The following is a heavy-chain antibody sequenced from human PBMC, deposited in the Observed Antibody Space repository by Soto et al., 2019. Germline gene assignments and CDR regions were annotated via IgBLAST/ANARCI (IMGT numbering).Heavy chain of an antibody. CDR2: FDPSDGNT. CDR3: ATAGLGSYSSRKFDP. D-gene: IGHD6-13*01. Sequence: ASVKVSCKVSGYTLTDLSMQWVRQAPGKGLEWMGGFDPSDGNTIYAQKFQGRVTMTRDTATSTVYMELSSLRSEDTAVYYCATAGLGSYSSRKFDPWGQGTLVTVSS. CDR1: GYTLTDLS. V-gene: IGHV1-24*01. J-gene: IGHJ5*02.